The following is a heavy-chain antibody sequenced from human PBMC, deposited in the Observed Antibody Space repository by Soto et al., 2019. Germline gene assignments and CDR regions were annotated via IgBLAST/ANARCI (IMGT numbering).Heavy chain of an antibody. CDR2: ISPIFGTA. Sequence: QVQLVQSGAEVKKPGSSVKVSCKASGGTFSSYAISWVRQAPGQGLEWMGGISPIFGTANYAQKFQGRVTITADESTSTAYRELSSLRSADTAVYYCARGAVGAKSGRVYHFDYWGQGTLVTVSS. J-gene: IGHJ4*02. CDR3: ARGAVGAKSGRVYHFDY. V-gene: IGHV1-69*01. CDR1: GGTFSSYA. D-gene: IGHD1-26*01.